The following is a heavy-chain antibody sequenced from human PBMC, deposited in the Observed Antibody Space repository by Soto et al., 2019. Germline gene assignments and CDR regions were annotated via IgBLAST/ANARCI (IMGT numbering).Heavy chain of an antibody. J-gene: IGHJ4*02. V-gene: IGHV3-30-3*01. CDR3: ARDLTPSYYDYVWGSYRY. Sequence: QVQLVESGGGVVQPGRSLRLSCAASGFTFSSYAMHWVRQAPGKGLERVAVISYDGSNKYYADSVKGRFTISRDNSKNTLYLQMNSLRAEDTAVYYCARDLTPSYYDYVWGSYRYWGQGTLVTVSS. CDR1: GFTFSSYA. CDR2: ISYDGSNK. D-gene: IGHD3-16*01.